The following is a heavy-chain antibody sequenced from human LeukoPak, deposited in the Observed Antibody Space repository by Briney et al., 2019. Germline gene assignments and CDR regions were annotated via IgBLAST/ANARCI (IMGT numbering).Heavy chain of an antibody. CDR1: GFTFSSYS. CDR2: ISSSSSYI. D-gene: IGHD2-15*01. CDR3: ARDEEGYCSGGSCYPRWLD. Sequence: PGGSLRLSCAASGFTFSSYSMNWVRQAPGKGLEWVSSISSSSSYIYYADSVKGRFTISRDNAKNSLYLQMNSLRVEDTAVYYCARDEEGYCSGGSCYPRWLDWGQGTLVTVSS. J-gene: IGHJ4*02. V-gene: IGHV3-21*01.